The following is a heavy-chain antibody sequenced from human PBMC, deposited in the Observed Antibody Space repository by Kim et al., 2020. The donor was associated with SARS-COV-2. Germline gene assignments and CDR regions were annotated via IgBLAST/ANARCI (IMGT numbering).Heavy chain of an antibody. Sequence: GGSLRLSCAASGFTFHDYTMQWVRQVPGKGLEWVSLITSDSGTTLYADSVKGRFTISRDNNKNSLYLQMDSLRTEDTALYYCAKSDCGSRCWGIDNWGQG. D-gene: IGHD2-21*01. CDR3: AKSDCGSRCWGIDN. CDR1: GFTFHDYT. V-gene: IGHV3-43*01. CDR2: ITSDSGTT. J-gene: IGHJ4*02.